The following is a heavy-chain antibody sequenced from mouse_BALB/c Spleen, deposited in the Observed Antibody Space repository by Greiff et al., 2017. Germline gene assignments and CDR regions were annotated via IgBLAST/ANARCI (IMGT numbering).Heavy chain of an antibody. D-gene: IGHD2-3*01. CDR1: GFTFSSYG. J-gene: IGHJ2*01. Sequence: DVKLVESGGDLVKPGGSLKLSCAASGFTFSSYGMSWVRQTPDKRLEWVATISSGGSYTYYPDSVKGRFTISRDNAKNTLYLQMSSLKSEDTAMYYCARQDGYYLDYWGQGTTLTVSS. CDR3: ARQDGYYLDY. CDR2: ISSGGSYT. V-gene: IGHV5-6*02.